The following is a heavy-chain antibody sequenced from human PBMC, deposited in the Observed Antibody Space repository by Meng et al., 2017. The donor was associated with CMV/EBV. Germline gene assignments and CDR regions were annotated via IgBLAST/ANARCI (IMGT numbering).Heavy chain of an antibody. Sequence: FTLSSYAMSWVRQAPGKGLEWVSAISGSGGSTYYADSVKGRFTISRDNSKNTLYLQMNSLRAEDTAVYYCAKGARYCSSTSCYSGFDPWGQGTLVTVSS. CDR3: AKGARYCSSTSCYSGFDP. V-gene: IGHV3-23*01. J-gene: IGHJ5*02. CDR1: FTLSSYA. D-gene: IGHD2-2*01. CDR2: ISGSGGST.